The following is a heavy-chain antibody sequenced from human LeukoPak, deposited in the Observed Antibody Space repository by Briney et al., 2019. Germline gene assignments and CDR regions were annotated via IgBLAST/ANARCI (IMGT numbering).Heavy chain of an antibody. Sequence: GGSLRLSCAASGFTFSSYAMHWVRQAPGKGLEWVAVILYDGSNKYYADSVKGRFTISRDNSKNTLYLQMNSLRAEDTAVYYCARDLGQYCGGDCYGDYFDYWGQGALVTVSS. V-gene: IGHV3-30-3*01. D-gene: IGHD2-21*02. CDR2: ILYDGSNK. J-gene: IGHJ4*02. CDR3: ARDLGQYCGGDCYGDYFDY. CDR1: GFTFSSYA.